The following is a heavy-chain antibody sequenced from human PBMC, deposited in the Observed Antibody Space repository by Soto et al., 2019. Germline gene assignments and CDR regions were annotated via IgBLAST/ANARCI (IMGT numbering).Heavy chain of an antibody. CDR1: GGSISSYY. J-gene: IGHJ6*02. CDR2: IYYSGST. CDR3: ASSNIAATGFYYYGMDV. Sequence: QVQLQESGPGLVKPSETLSLTCTVSGGSISSYYWSWIRQPPGKGLEWIGYIYYSGSTNYNPSLNSRVTISGDTSKNQVSLKLSSVTAADTAVYYCASSNIAATGFYYYGMDVWGRGTTVTVSS. D-gene: IGHD6-13*01. V-gene: IGHV4-59*01.